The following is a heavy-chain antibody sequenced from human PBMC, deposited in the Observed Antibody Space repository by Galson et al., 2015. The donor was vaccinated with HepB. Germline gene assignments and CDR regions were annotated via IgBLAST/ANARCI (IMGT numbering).Heavy chain of an antibody. CDR2: ISSSGSTI. CDR3: ARGRGVITIFGVVMMGYMDV. D-gene: IGHD3-3*01. Sequence: SLRLSCAASGFTFSDYYMSWIRQAPGKGLEWVSYISSSGSTIYYADSVKGRFTISRDNAKNSLYLQMNSLRAEDTAVYYCARGRGVITIFGVVMMGYMDVWGKGTTVTVSS. J-gene: IGHJ6*03. V-gene: IGHV3-11*01. CDR1: GFTFSDYY.